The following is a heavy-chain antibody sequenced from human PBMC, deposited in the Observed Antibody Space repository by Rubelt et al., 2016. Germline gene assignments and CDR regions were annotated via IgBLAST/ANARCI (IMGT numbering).Heavy chain of an antibody. CDR2: IYHSGST. CDR3: ARLRPLTTVFYYFDL. Sequence: QVQLQESGPGLVKPSETLSLTCAVYGGSFSGYYWSWIRQPPGKGLEWIGEIYHSGSTNYNPSLKSRVTISVDMSQNQFSLKVKSLTAAHTAVYYCARLRPLTTVFYYFDLWGPGTLVTVSS. J-gene: IGHJ4*02. V-gene: IGHV4-34*01. CDR1: GGSFSGYY. D-gene: IGHD4-11*01.